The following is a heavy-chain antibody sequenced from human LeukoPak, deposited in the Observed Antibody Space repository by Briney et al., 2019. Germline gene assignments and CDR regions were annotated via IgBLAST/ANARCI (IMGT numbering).Heavy chain of an antibody. D-gene: IGHD4-17*01. J-gene: IGHJ5*02. CDR3: AREDFYGDSFDP. CDR1: GFTFSSYW. CDR2: INSDGSSI. V-gene: IGHV3-74*01. Sequence: PGGSLRLSCAASGFTFSSYWMHWVRQAPGKGLVWVSRINSDGSSIRYADSVKGRFTISRDNAKNTLYLQMNSLRAEDTAVYYCAREDFYGDSFDPWGQGTLVTVSS.